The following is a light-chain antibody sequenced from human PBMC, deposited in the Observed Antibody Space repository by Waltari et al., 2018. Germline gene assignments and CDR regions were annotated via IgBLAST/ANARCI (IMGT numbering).Light chain of an antibody. V-gene: IGLV3-25*03. CDR3: HSADFSGNFRV. CDR1: ALPNQY. Sequence: YELTQSPSISVSPGQTARITCSGDALPNQYSYGYQQRPGQAPSLERYQDTERPSGIPERFSGSSSGTTVTLTISDVQAEDEGDYYCHSADFSGNFRVFGGGTRLTV. J-gene: IGLJ2*01. CDR2: QDT.